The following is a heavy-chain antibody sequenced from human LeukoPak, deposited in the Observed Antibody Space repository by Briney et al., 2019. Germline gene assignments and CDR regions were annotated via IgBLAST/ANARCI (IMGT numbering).Heavy chain of an antibody. J-gene: IGHJ6*03. Sequence: PSETLSLTCTVSGGSISSGSYYWSWIRQPAGKGLEWIGRIYTSGSTNYNPSLKSRVTISVDTSQNQFSLKLSSVTAADTAVYYCERGGPQSYMDVWGKGTTVTVSS. V-gene: IGHV4-61*02. CDR3: ERGGPQSYMDV. CDR1: GGSISSGSYY. CDR2: IYTSGST.